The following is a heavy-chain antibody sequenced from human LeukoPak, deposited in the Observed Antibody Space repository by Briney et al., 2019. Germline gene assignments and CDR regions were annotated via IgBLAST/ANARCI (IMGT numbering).Heavy chain of an antibody. V-gene: IGHV1-46*01. D-gene: IGHD3-10*01. CDR2: INPSGGST. Sequence: ASVKVSCKASGYTFTSYYMHWVRQAPGQGLEWVGIINPSGGSTSYAQKFQGRVTMTRDTSTSTVYMELSSLRSEDTAVYYCARDGVWFGEENFALLVDYYYYGMDVWGQGTTVTVSS. J-gene: IGHJ6*02. CDR1: GYTFTSYY. CDR3: ARDGVWFGEENFALLVDYYYYGMDV.